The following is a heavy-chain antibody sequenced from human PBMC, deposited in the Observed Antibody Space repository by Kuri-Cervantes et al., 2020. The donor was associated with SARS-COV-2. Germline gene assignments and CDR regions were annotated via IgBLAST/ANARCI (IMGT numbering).Heavy chain of an antibody. CDR1: GFTFSTYA. J-gene: IGHJ6*02. Sequence: GESLKISCAASGFTFSTYAMHWVRQAPGKGLEWVAVISYDGRNKFSADSVKGRFTISRDNSKNTLYLQMNILRAEDTAVYYCARALLPYYGMDVWGQGTTVTVSS. CDR3: ARALLPYYGMDV. D-gene: IGHD2-15*01. CDR2: ISYDGRNK. V-gene: IGHV3-30*04.